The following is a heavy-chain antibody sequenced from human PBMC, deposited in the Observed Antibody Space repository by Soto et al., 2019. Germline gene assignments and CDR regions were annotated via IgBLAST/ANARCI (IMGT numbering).Heavy chain of an antibody. CDR1: GFTFGSYG. CDR3: AKDHGSGWYGGY. J-gene: IGHJ4*02. D-gene: IGHD6-19*01. V-gene: IGHV3-30*18. CDR2: ISYDGSNK. Sequence: QVQLVESGGGVVQPGRSLRLSCAASGFTFGSYGMHWVRQAPGKGLEWVAVISYDGSNKYYADSVKGRFTISRDNSKNTLYLQMNSLRAEDTAVYYCAKDHGSGWYGGYWGQGTLVTVSS.